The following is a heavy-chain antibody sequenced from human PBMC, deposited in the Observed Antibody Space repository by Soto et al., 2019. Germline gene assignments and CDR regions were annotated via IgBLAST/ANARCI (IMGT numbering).Heavy chain of an antibody. Sequence: QITLKESGPTLVKPTQTLTLTCTFSGFSLSSTRMAVGWIRQPPGKALEWLALIYWDDDKHYSPFLKSRLTITKNTSKNQVVLTMSNMDHVDTARYYCAHIVVAGLGYYFDYWGQGTLVTVSS. J-gene: IGHJ4*02. CDR3: AHIVVAGLGYYFDY. CDR2: IYWDDDK. CDR1: GFSLSSTRMA. D-gene: IGHD6-19*01. V-gene: IGHV2-5*02.